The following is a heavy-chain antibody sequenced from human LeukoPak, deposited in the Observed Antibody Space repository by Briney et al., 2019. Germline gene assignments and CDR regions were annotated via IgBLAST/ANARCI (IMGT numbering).Heavy chain of an antibody. V-gene: IGHV4-39*07. J-gene: IGHJ4*02. CDR3: ARERRRGYYDSSGSLSDY. CDR2: IYYSGST. Sequence: SETLSLTCTVSGGSISSSSYYWGWIRQPPGKGLEWIGSIYYSGSTYYNPSLKSRVTISVDTSKNQFSLKLSSVTAADTAVYYCARERRRGYYDSSGSLSDYWGQGTLVTVSS. D-gene: IGHD3-22*01. CDR1: GGSISSSSYY.